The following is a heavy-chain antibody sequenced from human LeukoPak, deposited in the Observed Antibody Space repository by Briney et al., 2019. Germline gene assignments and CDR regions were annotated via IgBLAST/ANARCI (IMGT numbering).Heavy chain of an antibody. CDR2: IYDRGST. CDR3: ARPGNYYDSSGYYQHPFDI. CDR1: GGSISSSSYY. Sequence: PSETLTLTCTVSGGSISSSSYYWGWIRQPPGKGLEWIGSIYDRGSTYYNPSLKSRVTISVDTSKNQFSLKLSSVTAADTAVYYCARPGNYYDSSGYYQHPFDIWGQGTMVTVPS. V-gene: IGHV4-39*01. J-gene: IGHJ3*02. D-gene: IGHD3-22*01.